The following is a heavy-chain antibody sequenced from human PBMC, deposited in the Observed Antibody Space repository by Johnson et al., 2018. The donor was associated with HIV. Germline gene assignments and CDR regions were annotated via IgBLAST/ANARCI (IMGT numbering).Heavy chain of an antibody. CDR2: IWYDGSNK. CDR1: GFTFSSYG. V-gene: IGHV3-33*01. Sequence: VQLVESGGGLVQPGGSLRLSCAASGFTFSSYGMHWVRQAPGKGLEWVAVIWYDGSNKYYADSVKGRFTISRDNSKNSLYLQMNSLKTEDTAVYYCALSYSLDAFDIWGQGTMVTVSS. J-gene: IGHJ3*02. CDR3: ALSYSLDAFDI. D-gene: IGHD2-21*01.